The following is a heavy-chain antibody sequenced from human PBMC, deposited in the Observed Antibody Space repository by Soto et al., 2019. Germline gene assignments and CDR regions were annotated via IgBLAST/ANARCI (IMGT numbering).Heavy chain of an antibody. CDR1: GYTFTSYA. CDR2: INAGNGNT. D-gene: IGHD3-22*01. V-gene: IGHV1-3*01. J-gene: IGHJ3*02. Sequence: ASVKVSCKASGYTFTSYAMHWVRQAPGQRLEWMGWINAGNGNTKYSQKFQGRVTITRDTSTSTVYMELSSLRSEDTAVYYCARFITYYYDSSGYYDAFDIWGQGTMVTVSS. CDR3: ARFITYYYDSSGYYDAFDI.